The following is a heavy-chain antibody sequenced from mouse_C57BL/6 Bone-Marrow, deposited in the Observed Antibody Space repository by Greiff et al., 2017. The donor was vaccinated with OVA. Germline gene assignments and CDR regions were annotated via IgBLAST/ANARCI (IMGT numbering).Heavy chain of an antibody. CDR2: ISYSGST. CDR3: ARELRFYYFDY. D-gene: IGHD1-1*01. V-gene: IGHV3-1*01. J-gene: IGHJ2*01. CDR1: GYSITSGYD. Sequence: VQLQQSGPGMEKPSQSLSLTCTVTGYSITSGYDWHWIRHFPGNKLEWMGYISYSGSTNYNPSLKSRISITHDTSKNHFFLKLNSVTTEDTATYYCARELRFYYFDYWGQGTTLTVSS.